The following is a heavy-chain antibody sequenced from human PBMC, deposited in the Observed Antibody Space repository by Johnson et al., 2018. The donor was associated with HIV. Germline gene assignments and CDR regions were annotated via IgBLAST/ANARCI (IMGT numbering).Heavy chain of an antibody. CDR2: IYSGGRT. V-gene: IGHV3-53*01. Sequence: VQLVESGGGLVQPGGSLRLSCAASGFTVSSYYMSWVRQAPGKGLEWVSIIYSGGRTYHADSVKGRFTLSRDNAKNSLYLQMNSLRAEDTALYYCARDQYSTSDDDAFDIWGQGTMVTVSS. J-gene: IGHJ3*02. CDR3: ARDQYSTSDDDAFDI. CDR1: GFTVSSYY. D-gene: IGHD6-6*01.